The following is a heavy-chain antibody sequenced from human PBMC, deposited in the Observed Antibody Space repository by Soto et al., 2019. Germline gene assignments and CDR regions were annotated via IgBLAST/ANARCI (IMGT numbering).Heavy chain of an antibody. J-gene: IGHJ6*03. CDR1: GFTFSSYW. CDR3: ARSLSCSGGSCHPNYYYYYMDV. V-gene: IGHV3-74*01. Sequence: GGSLRLSCAASGFTFSSYWMHWVRQAPGKGLVWVSRINSDGSSTSYADSVKGRFTISRDNAKNTLYLQMNSLRAEDTAVYYCARSLSCSGGSCHPNYYYYYMDVWGKGTTVTVSS. D-gene: IGHD2-15*01. CDR2: INSDGSST.